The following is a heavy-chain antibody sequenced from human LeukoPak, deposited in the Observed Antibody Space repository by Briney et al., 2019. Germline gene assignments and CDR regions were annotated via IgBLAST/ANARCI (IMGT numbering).Heavy chain of an antibody. J-gene: IGHJ4*02. CDR3: ARDQLRYGGPYFDY. CDR2: IWYDGSNK. V-gene: IGHV3-33*01. Sequence: GGSLRLSCAASGFTFSSYGMHWVRQAPGKGLEWVAVIWYDGSNKYYADSVKGRFTISRDNSKNTLYLQMNSLRAEDTAVYYCARDQLRYGGPYFDYWGQGTLVTVSS. D-gene: IGHD5-18*01. CDR1: GFTFSSYG.